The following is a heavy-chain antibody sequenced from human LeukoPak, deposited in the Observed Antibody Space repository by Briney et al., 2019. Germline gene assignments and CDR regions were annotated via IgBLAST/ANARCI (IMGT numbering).Heavy chain of an antibody. CDR1: GYTFTSYY. Sequence: ASVKVSCKASGYTFTSYYMHWVRQAPGQGLEWMGIINPSGGSTSYAQKFQGRVTITRDTSTSTVYMELSSLRSEDTAVYYCARETRALYYYDRSGYQHWGQGTLVTVSS. CDR2: INPSGGST. J-gene: IGHJ4*02. CDR3: ARETRALYYYDRSGYQH. V-gene: IGHV1-46*01. D-gene: IGHD3-22*01.